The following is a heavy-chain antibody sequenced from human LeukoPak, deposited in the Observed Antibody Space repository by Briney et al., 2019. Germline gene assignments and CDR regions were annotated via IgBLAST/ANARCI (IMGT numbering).Heavy chain of an antibody. Sequence: SVKVSCKASGGTFSSYAISWVGQAPGQGLEWMGGIIPIFGTAIYAQKFQGRVTMTEDTSTDTAYMELSTLKSEDTAVYYCATEADGSLTVWGKGTMVTVSS. D-gene: IGHD3-10*01. V-gene: IGHV1-69*06. CDR1: GGTFSSYA. J-gene: IGHJ6*04. CDR2: IIPIFGTA. CDR3: ATEADGSLTV.